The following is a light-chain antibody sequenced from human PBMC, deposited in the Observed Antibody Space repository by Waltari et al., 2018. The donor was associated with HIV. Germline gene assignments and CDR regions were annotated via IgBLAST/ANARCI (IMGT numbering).Light chain of an antibody. CDR1: GSTIGRNY. Sequence: QSVLTQPPSASGLPGQRVTIPSSAIGSTIGRNYASWYQQLPGTPPTVPISTNNQRPSPVPDRCSGSKSGTSASLAISGLRSEAEADYYCAAWDDSLSGYVFGTGTKVTVL. CDR3: AAWDDSLSGYV. J-gene: IGLJ1*01. CDR2: TNN. V-gene: IGLV1-47*01.